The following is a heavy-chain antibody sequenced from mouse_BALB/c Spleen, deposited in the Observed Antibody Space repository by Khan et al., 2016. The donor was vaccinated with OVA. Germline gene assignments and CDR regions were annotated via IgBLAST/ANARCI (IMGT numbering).Heavy chain of an antibody. CDR1: GYPFTSYY. J-gene: IGHJ4*01. D-gene: IGHD2-3*01. CDR2: VSCYNGAT. Sequence: LVKTGASVKISCKASGYPFTSYYIHWVKQSHGKSLEWIGYVSCYNGATAYNQKLKGKATFTVDTSSNTAYMQFNSLTSEDSAVYYCARDGYYYAMDYWGQGTSVTVSS. V-gene: IGHV1S34*01. CDR3: ARDGYYYAMDY.